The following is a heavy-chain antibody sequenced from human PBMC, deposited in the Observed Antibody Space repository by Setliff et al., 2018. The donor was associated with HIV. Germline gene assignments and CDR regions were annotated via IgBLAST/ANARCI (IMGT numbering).Heavy chain of an antibody. Sequence: PGGSLRLSCAASGFSFRSYGMHWVRQAPGKGLEWVAVIWFDASYKYHADSVEGRFTISRDNSENTLYLQMNNLSADDTAVYYCARAQWVIPGAMRGSDALDIWGQGTTVTVSS. CDR3: ARAQWVIPGAMRGSDALDI. CDR1: GFSFRSYG. J-gene: IGHJ3*02. D-gene: IGHD2-2*01. V-gene: IGHV3-33*03. CDR2: IWFDASYK.